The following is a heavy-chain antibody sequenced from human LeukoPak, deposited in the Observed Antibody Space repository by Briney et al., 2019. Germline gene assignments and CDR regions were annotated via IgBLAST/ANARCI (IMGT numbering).Heavy chain of an antibody. CDR3: ARDAGGPYINSSEWFDP. J-gene: IGHJ5*02. D-gene: IGHD6-6*01. Sequence: ASVKVSCKASGYIFTDYYMHWVRQAPGQELGWMGRINPNSGGTNYAQKFQGRVTMTRDMSTSTVYMELSSLRSEDTAVYYCARDAGGPYINSSEWFDPWGQGTLVTVSS. V-gene: IGHV1/OR15-1*04. CDR1: GYIFTDYY. CDR2: INPNSGGT.